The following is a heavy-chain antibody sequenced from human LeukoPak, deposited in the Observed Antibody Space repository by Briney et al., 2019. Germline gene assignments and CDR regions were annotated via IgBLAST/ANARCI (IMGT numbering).Heavy chain of an antibody. CDR2: ISSSSSYI. CDR3: AKGSSSSNYYYGMDV. Sequence: GGSLRLSCAASGFTFSSYSMNWVRQAPGKGLEWVSSISSSSSYIYYADSVKGRFTISRDNSKNTLYLQMNGLRAEDTGVYYCAKGSSSSNYYYGMDVWGQGTTVTVSS. J-gene: IGHJ6*02. CDR1: GFTFSSYS. D-gene: IGHD6-6*01. V-gene: IGHV3-21*04.